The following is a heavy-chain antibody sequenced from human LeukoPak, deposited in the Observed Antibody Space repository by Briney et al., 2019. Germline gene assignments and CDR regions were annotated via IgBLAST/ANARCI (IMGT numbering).Heavy chain of an antibody. CDR3: AILPAAPKPNAFDI. J-gene: IGHJ3*02. CDR1: GYTFTSYG. D-gene: IGHD2-2*01. CDR2: ISAYNGNT. V-gene: IGHV1-18*01. Sequence: EASVKVSCKASGYTFTSYGISWVRQAPGQGLEWMGWISAYNGNTNYAQKLQGRVTMTTDTSTSTAYMELRSLRSDDTAVYYCAILPAAPKPNAFDIWGQGTMVTVSS.